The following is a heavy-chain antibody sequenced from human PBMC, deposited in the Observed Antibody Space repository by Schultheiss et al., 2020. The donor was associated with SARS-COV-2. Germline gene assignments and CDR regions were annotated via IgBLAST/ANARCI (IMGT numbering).Heavy chain of an antibody. CDR3: ARGRMTTWTNYYYNYDLDV. J-gene: IGHJ6*02. CDR1: GASVNSADYQ. D-gene: IGHD4-17*01. CDR2: VAHNGNT. Sequence: SETLSLTCTVSGASVNSADYQWGWLRQTPGKGLEWIGRVAHNGNTHENPSLKSRITISIDTSKNQFSLKLTSVTAADTAVYYCARGRMTTWTNYYYNYDLDVWGQGTTVTVSS. V-gene: IGHV4-39*01.